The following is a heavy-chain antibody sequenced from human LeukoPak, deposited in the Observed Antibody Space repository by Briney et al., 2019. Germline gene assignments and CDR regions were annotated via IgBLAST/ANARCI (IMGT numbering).Heavy chain of an antibody. V-gene: IGHV3-49*04. Sequence: GGSLRLSCTGSGFTFGDYAINWVRQAPGKELEWVGFIRSKAYGGTTENAASVEGRFAISRDDSKTIAYLQLNSLKTEDTAVYYCSRSGAGRDYFDYWGQGTLVTVSS. CDR1: GFTFGDYA. CDR3: SRSGAGRDYFDY. CDR2: IRSKAYGGTT. D-gene: IGHD6-13*01. J-gene: IGHJ4*02.